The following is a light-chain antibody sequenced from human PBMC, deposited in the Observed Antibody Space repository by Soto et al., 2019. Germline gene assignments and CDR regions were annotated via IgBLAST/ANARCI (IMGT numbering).Light chain of an antibody. Sequence: ASTGDRVTITCRASQGISSYLAWYQQKPGKAPKLLIYAASTLQSGVPSRFSGSGSGTDFTLTINCLQSEDFATYYCQQYYSYPAITFGQGTRLEIK. CDR3: QQYYSYPAIT. CDR2: AAS. V-gene: IGKV1-8*01. CDR1: QGISSY. J-gene: IGKJ5*01.